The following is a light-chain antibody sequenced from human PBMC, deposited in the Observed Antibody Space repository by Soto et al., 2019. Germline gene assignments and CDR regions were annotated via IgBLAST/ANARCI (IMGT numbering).Light chain of an antibody. Sequence: DIQMTQSPSTLSASVRDRVTITCRASQAITNNLAWYQQKPGNPPRLLIYEESTLHSGVPSRFSGRKVGAQFILTIDSLQPEDFATYYCQQVKSYPRTFGGGTKVDIK. J-gene: IGKJ4*01. CDR2: EES. V-gene: IGKV1-9*01. CDR3: QQVKSYPRT. CDR1: QAITNN.